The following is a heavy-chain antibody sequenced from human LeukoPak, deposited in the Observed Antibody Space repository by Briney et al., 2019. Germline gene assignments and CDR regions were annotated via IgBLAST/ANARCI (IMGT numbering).Heavy chain of an antibody. J-gene: IGHJ4*02. CDR2: INPNNGLT. V-gene: IGHV1-2*02. CDR3: ARAWGSLYYFDH. D-gene: IGHD3-16*01. CDR1: GYSFTGYF. Sequence: ASVKVSCKASGYSFTGYFLHWVRQAPGQDLEWMGWINPNNGLTNYTQKFKGRVTMTRDTSSATGYMELNRLTSDDTAVFYCARAWGSLYYFDHWGQGTLVTVSS.